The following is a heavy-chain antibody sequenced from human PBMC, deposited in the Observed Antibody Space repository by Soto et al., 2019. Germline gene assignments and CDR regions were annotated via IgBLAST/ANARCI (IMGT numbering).Heavy chain of an antibody. Sequence: QVQLVQSGAEVKKPGSSVKVSCTASGGTFSSYAISWVRQAPGQGLEWMGGIIPIFGTANYAQKFQGRVTITADKSTSTAYMELSRLRSEDTAVYYCAIDLRWLVPYYFDYWGQGTLVTVSS. J-gene: IGHJ4*02. CDR2: IIPIFGTA. D-gene: IGHD6-19*01. CDR3: AIDLRWLVPYYFDY. V-gene: IGHV1-69*06. CDR1: GGTFSSYA.